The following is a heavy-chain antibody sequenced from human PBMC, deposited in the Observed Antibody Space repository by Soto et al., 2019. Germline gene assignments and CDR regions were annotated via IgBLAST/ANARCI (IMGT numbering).Heavy chain of an antibody. J-gene: IGHJ4*02. D-gene: IGHD2-15*01. CDR3: ASSVVESSACDY. V-gene: IGHV3-48*01. Sequence: DVQLVESGGKLVQPGGSLRLSCGASGFDFSVHSMNWVRQAPGKGLEWLSFISSGGKTIYYADFVRGRFTVSRENGKRSLYLQMNNLKVEDRAVYYCASSVVESSACDYWGQGTPVAVSS. CDR1: GFDFSVHS. CDR2: ISSGGKTI.